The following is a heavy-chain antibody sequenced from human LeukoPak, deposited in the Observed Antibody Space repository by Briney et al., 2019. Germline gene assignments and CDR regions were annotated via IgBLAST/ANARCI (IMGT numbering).Heavy chain of an antibody. D-gene: IGHD3-10*01. CDR3: ARGGRYLPLDI. CDR1: GFTFSDHY. CDR2: TRNKANRYAT. J-gene: IGHJ3*02. Sequence: GGSLRLSCAASGFTFSDHYMDWVRQAPGKGLEWVGRTRNKANRYATEYAASVKGRFTISRDDSKNSLYLQINSLKTEDTAVYYCARGGRYLPLDIWGQGTMVTVSS. V-gene: IGHV3-72*01.